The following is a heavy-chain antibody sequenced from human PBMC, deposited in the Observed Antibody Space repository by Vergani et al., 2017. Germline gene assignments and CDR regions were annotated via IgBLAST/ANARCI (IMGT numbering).Heavy chain of an antibody. D-gene: IGHD2-21*01. CDR2: ISGSGGST. Sequence: EVHLLESGGGQVEAGGSLRLSCVASGFTFSNSAMSWVRQAPGKGLEWVSAISGSGGSTYYADSVKGRFTISRDNSKNTLYLQMNSLRAEDTAVYYCAKDPTPYCGGDCGFDYWGQGTLVTVSS. CDR1: GFTFSNSA. V-gene: IGHV3-23*01. CDR3: AKDPTPYCGGDCGFDY. J-gene: IGHJ4*02.